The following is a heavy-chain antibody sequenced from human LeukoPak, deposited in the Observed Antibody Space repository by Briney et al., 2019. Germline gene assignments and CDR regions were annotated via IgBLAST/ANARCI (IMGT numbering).Heavy chain of an antibody. D-gene: IGHD3-3*01. CDR3: AKTYYDFWSGYSYYFDY. CDR2: ISGSGGST. V-gene: IGHV3-23*01. J-gene: IGHJ4*02. CDR1: GFTFSSYA. Sequence: TGGSLRLSCAASGFTFSSYAMSWVRQAPGKGLEWVSAISGSGGSTYYADSVKGRFTISRDNSKNALYLQMNSLRAEDTAVYYCAKTYYDFWSGYSYYFDYWGQGTLVTVSS.